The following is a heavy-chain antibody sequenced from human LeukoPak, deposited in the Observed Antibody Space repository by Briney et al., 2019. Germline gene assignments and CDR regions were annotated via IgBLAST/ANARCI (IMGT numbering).Heavy chain of an antibody. CDR2: IYTSGST. CDR3: ASEVVPAAIFDY. Sequence: SETLSLTCTVSGGSISSGSYYWSWIRRPAGKGLEWIGRIYTSGSTNYNPSLKSRVTISVDTSKNQFSLKLSSVTAADTAVYYCASEVVPAAIFDYWGQGTLVTVSS. CDR1: GGSISSGSYY. D-gene: IGHD2-2*01. V-gene: IGHV4-61*02. J-gene: IGHJ4*02.